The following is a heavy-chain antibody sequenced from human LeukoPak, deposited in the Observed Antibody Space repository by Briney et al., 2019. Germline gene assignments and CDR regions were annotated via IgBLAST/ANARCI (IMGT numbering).Heavy chain of an antibody. CDR2: IYYSGST. D-gene: IGHD6-19*01. CDR3: ARFSGYSSGWLRTFYFDY. V-gene: IGHV4-39*01. CDR1: GGSISSSNYY. Sequence: SETLSLTCTVSGGSISSSNYYWGWIRQPPGKGLEWIGSIYYSGSTYYNPSLKSRVTISVGTSKNQFSLKLSSVTAADTAVYYCARFSGYSSGWLRTFYFDYWGQGTLVTVSS. J-gene: IGHJ4*02.